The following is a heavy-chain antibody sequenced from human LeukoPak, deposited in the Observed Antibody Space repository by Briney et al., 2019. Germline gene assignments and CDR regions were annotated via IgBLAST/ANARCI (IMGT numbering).Heavy chain of an antibody. CDR2: INPNSGGT. J-gene: IGHJ5*02. CDR1: GYTFTDYY. V-gene: IGHV1-2*02. CDR3: GRDLEL. Sequence: ASVKVSCNASGYTFTDYYMHWVRQAPGQGLEWMGWINPNSGGTNYAKKFQGSVTMTRDTSISTAYMELSRLRTDDTSVYYCGRDLELWGQGTLVTVSS.